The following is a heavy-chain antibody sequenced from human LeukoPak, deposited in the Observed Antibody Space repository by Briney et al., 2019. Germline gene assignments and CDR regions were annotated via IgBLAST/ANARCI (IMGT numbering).Heavy chain of an antibody. D-gene: IGHD3-22*01. CDR1: GGSISSSSYY. CDR2: IYYSGST. J-gene: IGHJ4*02. Sequence: SETLSLTCTVSGGSISSSSYYWGWIRQPPGKGLEWIGSIYYSGSTYYNPSLKSRVTISVDTSKNQFSLKLSSVTAADTAVYYWARDVDSSEFKNGGQETRVTVS. V-gene: IGHV4-39*07. CDR3: ARDVDSSEFKN.